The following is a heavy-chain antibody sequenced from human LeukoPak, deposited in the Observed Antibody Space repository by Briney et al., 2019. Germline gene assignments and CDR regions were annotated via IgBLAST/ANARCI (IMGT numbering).Heavy chain of an antibody. CDR2: VRYSGKT. D-gene: IGHD3-22*01. J-gene: IGHJ4*02. CDR1: GGSISSSSCY. V-gene: IGHV4-39*01. CDR3: ARHYYDSSGLAYYFDY. Sequence: PSETLYLTCTVSGGSISSSSCYWGWIRQPPGRGLEWIGCVRYSGKTYYNPSLKSRVTMSLDTSKNQFSLRPTSVTAADTAVYSCARHYYDSSGLAYYFDYWGQGTLVTVSS.